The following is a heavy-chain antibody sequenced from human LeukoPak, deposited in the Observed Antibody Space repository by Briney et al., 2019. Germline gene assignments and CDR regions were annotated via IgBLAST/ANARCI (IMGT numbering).Heavy chain of an antibody. CDR3: ARIRCGHSGSVCYNH. Sequence: SETLSLTCGVFGVSINDYYWSWIRQSPGKGLEWIGEISHTEGTRYNPSLESRVTMSVGTSENQLSLKLIFVTAADSAVYYCARIRCGHSGSVCYNHWGLGTLVTVSS. CDR2: ISHTEGT. J-gene: IGHJ4*02. V-gene: IGHV4-34*01. CDR1: GVSINDYY. D-gene: IGHD2-21*01.